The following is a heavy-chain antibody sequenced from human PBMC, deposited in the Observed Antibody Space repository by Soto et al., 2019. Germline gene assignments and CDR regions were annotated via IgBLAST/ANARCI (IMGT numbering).Heavy chain of an antibody. D-gene: IGHD5-18*01. CDR2: LSAYNGNT. CDR1: GYTFTSYG. J-gene: IGHJ6*02. CDR3: ARGGYSYGYYYYDYGMDV. V-gene: IGHV1-18*04. Sequence: ASVKVSCKASGYTFTSYGISWVRQAPGQVLEWMGWLSAYNGNTNYAQKLQGRVTMTTDTSKSTSYMELRRLRSDDAAGYYCARGGYSYGYYYYDYGMDVGGQGTTV.